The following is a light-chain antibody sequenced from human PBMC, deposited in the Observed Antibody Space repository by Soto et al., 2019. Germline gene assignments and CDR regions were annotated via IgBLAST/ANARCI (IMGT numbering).Light chain of an antibody. V-gene: IGKV3-15*01. CDR1: QTINNN. Sequence: VMTQAPATLSVSPGERATLSCRASQTINNNVAWYQLKDGQVPRLVIYGASTRATDIPARFSGSGSGTDFTLTISSLQSEDFAIYYCRHYNNWPPETFGQGTKVDIK. J-gene: IGKJ1*01. CDR2: GAS. CDR3: RHYNNWPPET.